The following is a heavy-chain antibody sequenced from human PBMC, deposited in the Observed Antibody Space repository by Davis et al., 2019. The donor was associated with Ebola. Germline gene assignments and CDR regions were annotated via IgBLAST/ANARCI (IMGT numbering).Heavy chain of an antibody. CDR1: GGSISSHY. CDR2: IYYSGST. CDR3: ARDGSGASCYDS. D-gene: IGHD2-15*01. V-gene: IGHV4-59*11. J-gene: IGHJ5*02. Sequence: SETLSLTCTVSGGSISSHYWSWIRQPPGKGLEWIGYIYYSGSTNYNPSLKSRVTISVDTSKNQFSLKLSSVTAADTAVYYCARDGSGASCYDSWGQGTLVTVSS.